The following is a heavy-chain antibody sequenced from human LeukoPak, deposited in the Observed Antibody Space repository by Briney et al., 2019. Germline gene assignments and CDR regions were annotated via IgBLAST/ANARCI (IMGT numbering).Heavy chain of an antibody. J-gene: IGHJ6*02. D-gene: IGHD2-2*01. CDR3: AKDPCSSTSCYAYNFYYYGMDV. CDR1: GFTFSTYG. CDR2: ISYDGSNK. Sequence: GGSLRLSCAASGFTFSTYGMHWVRQAPGKGLEWVAVISYDGSNKYYADSVKGRFTISRDNSKNTLYLQMNSLRAEDTALYYCAKDPCSSTSCYAYNFYYYGMDVWGQGTTVTVSS. V-gene: IGHV3-30*18.